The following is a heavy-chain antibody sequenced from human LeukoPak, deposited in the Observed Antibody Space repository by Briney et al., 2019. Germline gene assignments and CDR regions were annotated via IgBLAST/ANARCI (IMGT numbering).Heavy chain of an antibody. CDR3: ARVPDIVVVPAAMD. V-gene: IGHV4-59*08. CDR2: IYYSGST. Sequence: SETLSLTCTVSGGSISSYYWSWIRQPPGKGLEWIGYIYYSGSTNYNPSLKSRVTISVDTSKNQFSLKLSSVTAADTAVYYCARVPDIVVVPAAMDWGQGTLVTVSS. D-gene: IGHD2-2*01. J-gene: IGHJ4*02. CDR1: GGSISSYY.